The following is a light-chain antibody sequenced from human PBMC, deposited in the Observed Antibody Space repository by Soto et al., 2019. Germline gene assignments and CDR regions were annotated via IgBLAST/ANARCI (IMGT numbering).Light chain of an antibody. V-gene: IGKV3-11*01. CDR3: QQRGNWPLT. CDR2: DAS. CDR1: QSVSSY. J-gene: IGKJ4*01. Sequence: EIVLTQSPATLSLSPGVKATLSCRASQSVSSYLAWYQQKPGQGPRLLIYDASNRATGIPARFSGSGSGTDFTLTISSLEPEDFAVYYCQQRGNWPLTFGGGTKVEIK.